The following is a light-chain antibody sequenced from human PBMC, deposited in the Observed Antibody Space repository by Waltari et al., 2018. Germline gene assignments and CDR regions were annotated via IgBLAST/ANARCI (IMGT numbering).Light chain of an antibody. Sequence: EIVMTQSPATLSVSPGERATLSCRASRSLSSNLAWYQQKPGQAPRLLIYGASIRATGNPARFSGMGSGTEFTLTISSLQSEDFAIYYCQQYNNWPRTFGQGTKVEIK. V-gene: IGKV3-15*01. CDR2: GAS. J-gene: IGKJ1*01. CDR1: RSLSSN. CDR3: QQYNNWPRT.